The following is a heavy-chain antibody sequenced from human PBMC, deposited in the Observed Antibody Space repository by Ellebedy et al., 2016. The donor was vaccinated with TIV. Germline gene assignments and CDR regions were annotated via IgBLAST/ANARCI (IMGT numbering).Heavy chain of an antibody. CDR3: ERRGRGGYDF. J-gene: IGHJ4*02. D-gene: IGHD5-24*01. CDR1: GFTFSKYS. V-gene: IGHV3-64*02. CDR2: VFDNGGST. Sequence: PGGSLRLSCAASGFTFSKYSMHWVRQAPGKGLEYVSAVFDNGGSTFYADSVKGRFTIPRDNSKNTLYLHMGSLRADDMAVYYCERRGRGGYDFWGQGTLVAVSS.